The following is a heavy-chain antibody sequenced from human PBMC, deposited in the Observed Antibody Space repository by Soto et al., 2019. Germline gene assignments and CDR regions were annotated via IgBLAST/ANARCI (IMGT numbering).Heavy chain of an antibody. CDR1: GFTFSSYA. J-gene: IGHJ6*02. D-gene: IGHD5-12*01. V-gene: IGHV3-30-3*01. CDR2: ISYDGSNQ. Sequence: QVQLVESGGGVVQPGRSLRLSCAASGFTFSSYAMHWVRQAPGKGLEWVAVISYDGSNQYYADSVKGRFNISRDNSKKTRYLQMNSLRADDTAGYYCARGGVATIRRYGMDVWGQGTTVTVSS. CDR3: ARGGVATIRRYGMDV.